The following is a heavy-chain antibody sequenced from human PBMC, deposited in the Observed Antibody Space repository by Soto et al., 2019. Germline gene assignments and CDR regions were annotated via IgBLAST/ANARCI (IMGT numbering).Heavy chain of an antibody. CDR2: TYYRSKWYN. D-gene: IGHD6-13*01. V-gene: IGHV6-1*01. J-gene: IGHJ4*02. Sequence: SQTLSLTGAISGDSVSSNSPFCNWIRHSPSRGLEWLGRTYYRSKWYNDYAVSVKSRITINPDTSKNQFSLHLNSVNPEDTAVYYCARDRIAATLFDYWGQGTLVTVSS. CDR3: ARDRIAATLFDY. CDR1: GDSVSSNSPF.